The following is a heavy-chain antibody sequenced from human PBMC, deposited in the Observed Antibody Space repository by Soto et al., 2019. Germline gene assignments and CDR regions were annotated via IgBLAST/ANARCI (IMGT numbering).Heavy chain of an antibody. D-gene: IGHD2-21*02. CDR2: ISGSGGST. CDR3: ASDNCGGDCYSGY. CDR1: GFTFSSYA. J-gene: IGHJ4*02. V-gene: IGHV3-23*01. Sequence: EVQLLESGGGLVQPGGSLRLSYAASGFTFSSYAMSWVRQAPGKGLEWVSAISGSGGSTYYTDSVKGRFTISRDNSKNTLYLQMNSLRAEDTAVYYCASDNCGGDCYSGYWGQGTLVTVSS.